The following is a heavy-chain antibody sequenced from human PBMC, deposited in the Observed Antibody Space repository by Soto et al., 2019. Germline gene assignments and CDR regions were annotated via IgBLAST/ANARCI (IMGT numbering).Heavy chain of an antibody. D-gene: IGHD3-22*01. CDR2: IIPIFGTA. J-gene: IGHJ5*02. V-gene: IGHV1-69*12. CDR1: GGTFSSYA. CDR3: ARDGGPSSGYYPYWLDP. Sequence: QVQLVQSGAEVKKPGSSVKVSCKASGGTFSSYAITWVRQAPGQGLEWMGGIIPIFGTANYAQKFQGRVTITADXSXSXXHLELRSLRSEDTAVYSCARDGGPSSGYYPYWLDPWGQGPLVTVSS.